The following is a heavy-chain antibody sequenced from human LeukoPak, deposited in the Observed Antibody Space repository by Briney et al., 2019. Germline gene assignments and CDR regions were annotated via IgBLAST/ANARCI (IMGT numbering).Heavy chain of an antibody. D-gene: IGHD6-6*01. J-gene: IGHJ3*02. CDR3: ARDLSGYSSSAYNAFDI. CDR2: INTDGSST. Sequence: GGSLRLSCAASGFTFSSYWMHWGRQAPGKGLVWVSRINTDGSSTSYADSVKGRFTISRDNAKNTLYLQMNSLRAEDTAVYYCARDLSGYSSSAYNAFDIWGQGTMVTVSS. CDR1: GFTFSSYW. V-gene: IGHV3-74*01.